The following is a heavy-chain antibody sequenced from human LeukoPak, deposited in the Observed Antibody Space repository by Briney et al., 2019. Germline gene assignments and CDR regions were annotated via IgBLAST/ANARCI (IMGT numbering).Heavy chain of an antibody. CDR2: IYHSGST. D-gene: IGHD1-26*01. CDR3: ARGIVGAYEDDAFDI. CDR1: GYSISSGYY. V-gene: IGHV4-38-2*01. Sequence: SEILSLTCAVSGYSISSGYYWGWIRQPPGKGLEWIGSIYHSGSTYYNPSLKSRVTISVDTSKNQFSLKLSSVTAADTAVYYRARGIVGAYEDDAFDIWGQGTMVTVSS. J-gene: IGHJ3*02.